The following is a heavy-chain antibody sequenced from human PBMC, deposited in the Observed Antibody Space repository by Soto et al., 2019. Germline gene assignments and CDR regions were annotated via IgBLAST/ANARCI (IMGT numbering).Heavy chain of an antibody. CDR1: GGSIGSYY. CDR2: IYYSGST. D-gene: IGHD3-10*02. Sequence: PSETLSLTCSVSGGSIGSYYWSWIRQPPGKGLEWIGYIYYSGSTNYNPSLKSRVTISVDTSKNQFSLKLSSVTAADTAVYFCVRDRDLYRDMFHADLWSQGTLVTVSS. CDR3: VRDRDLYRDMFHADL. V-gene: IGHV4-59*01. J-gene: IGHJ4*01.